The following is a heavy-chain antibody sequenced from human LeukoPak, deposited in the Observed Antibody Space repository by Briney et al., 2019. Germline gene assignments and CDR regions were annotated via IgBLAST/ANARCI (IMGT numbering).Heavy chain of an antibody. V-gene: IGHV3-21*01. D-gene: IGHD3-10*01. CDR3: ARGQSGVNWFDP. J-gene: IGHJ5*02. CDR2: ISSSSSYI. Sequence: GGSLRLSCAASGFTFSSYSMNWVRQAPGKGLEWVSSISSSSSYIYYADSVKGRFTISRDNAKNSLYLQMNSLRAEDTAVYYCARGQSGVNWFDPWGQGTLVTVSS. CDR1: GFTFSSYS.